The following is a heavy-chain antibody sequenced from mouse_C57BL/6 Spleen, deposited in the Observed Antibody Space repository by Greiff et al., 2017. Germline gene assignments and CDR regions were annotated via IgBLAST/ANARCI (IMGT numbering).Heavy chain of an antibody. V-gene: IGHV1-22*01. CDR1: GYTFTDYN. Sequence: EVQLQQSGPELVKPGASVKMSCKASGYTFTDYNMHWVKQSHGKSLEWIGYINPNNGGTSYNQKFKGKVTLTVNKYSSTAYMELRSLTSEDSAVYYCARYGNYWYFDVWGTGTTVTVSA. CDR3: ARYGNYWYFDV. CDR2: INPNNGGT. J-gene: IGHJ1*03. D-gene: IGHD2-1*01.